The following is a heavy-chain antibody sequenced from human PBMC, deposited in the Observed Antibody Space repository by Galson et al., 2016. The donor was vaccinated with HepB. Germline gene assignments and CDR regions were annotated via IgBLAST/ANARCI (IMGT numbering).Heavy chain of an antibody. J-gene: IGHJ3*02. CDR3: ARVWGVVTAKTADAFDI. V-gene: IGHV3-23*01. CDR2: ISRSGDAT. Sequence: SLRLSCAASGFTFSSYAMDWVRQAPRKGLEWVSAISRSGDATYYADSVKGRFTIFSDNSKDTLYLQMNILRAEDTAVYYCARVWGVVTAKTADAFDIWGQGTMVTVSS. CDR1: GFTFSSYA. D-gene: IGHD2-21*02.